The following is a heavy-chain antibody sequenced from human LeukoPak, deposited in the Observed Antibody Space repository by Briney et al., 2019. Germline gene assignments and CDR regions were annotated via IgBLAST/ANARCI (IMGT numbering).Heavy chain of an antibody. CDR1: GGTFSSYA. D-gene: IGHD2-2*01. CDR2: IIPIFGTA. CDR3: ARDHRLYCSSTSCPSPYGMDV. V-gene: IGHV1-69*13. Sequence: GASVKVSCKASGGTFSSYAISWVRQAPGQGLEWMGGIIPIFGTANYAQKFQGRVTITADESTSTAYMELSRLRSDDTAVYYCARDHRLYCSSTSCPSPYGMDVWGQGTTVTVSS. J-gene: IGHJ6*02.